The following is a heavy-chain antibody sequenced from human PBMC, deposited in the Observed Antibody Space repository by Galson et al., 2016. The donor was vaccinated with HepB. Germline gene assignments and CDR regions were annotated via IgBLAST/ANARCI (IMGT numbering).Heavy chain of an antibody. CDR1: GGSVSSGSFH. D-gene: IGHD1/OR15-1a*01. J-gene: IGHJ6*02. V-gene: IGHV4-61*01. Sequence: SETLSLTCTVSGGSVSSGSFHWSWIRQPPGKGLDWIGYIYYTGSPIYNPSLKSRVTISVHTSKNQFSLNLTSVTAADTAVYYCARGRPTNNYGVDVWGQGTTVTVSS. CDR2: IYYTGSP. CDR3: ARGRPTNNYGVDV.